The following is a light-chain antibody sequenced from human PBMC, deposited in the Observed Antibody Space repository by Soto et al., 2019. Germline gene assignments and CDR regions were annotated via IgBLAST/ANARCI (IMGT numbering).Light chain of an antibody. V-gene: IGLV2-14*01. J-gene: IGLJ2*01. CDR3: SSYTSSSFVV. Sequence: QSVLTQPASVSGSPGQSITLSCTGTSSDVGGYNYVSWYQQHPGKAPKLMIYDVSNRPSGVSNRFSGSKSGNTASLTISGLQAEDEADYYCSSYTSSSFVVFGGGTKLTVL. CDR1: SSDVGGYNY. CDR2: DVS.